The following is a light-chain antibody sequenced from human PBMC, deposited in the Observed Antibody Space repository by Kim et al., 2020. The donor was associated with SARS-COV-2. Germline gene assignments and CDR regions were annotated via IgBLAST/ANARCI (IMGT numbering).Light chain of an antibody. CDR3: QQYAGSPLYT. Sequence: EIVLTQSPGTLSLSPGERATLSCRASQTIDSNNLAWYQQKLGQAPRLLMYGTSSRATGIPDRFSGSGSGTDFTLTISRLEPEDLGIYYCQQYAGSPLYTFGQGTKLEI. CDR2: GTS. J-gene: IGKJ2*01. CDR1: QTIDSNN. V-gene: IGKV3-20*01.